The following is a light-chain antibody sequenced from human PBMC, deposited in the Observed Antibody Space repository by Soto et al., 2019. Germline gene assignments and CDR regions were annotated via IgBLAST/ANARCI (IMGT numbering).Light chain of an antibody. CDR1: SNNIGGYSL. CDR2: EVN. J-gene: IGLJ2*01. V-gene: IGLV2-23*02. CDR3: CSYSGSVV. Sequence: QSVLTQPASVSGSPGQSITISCTGSSNNIGGYSLVSWYQQSPGKVPKLLIFEVNKRPSGVSDRFSGSKSGDTASLTISGLQAEDEADYYCCSYSGSVVFGGGTMLTVL.